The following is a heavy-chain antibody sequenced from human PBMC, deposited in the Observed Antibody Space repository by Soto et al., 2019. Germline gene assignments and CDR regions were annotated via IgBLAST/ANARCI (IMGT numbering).Heavy chain of an antibody. CDR3: ARDGHGGYVSDFDY. V-gene: IGHV1-3*01. Sequence: ASVKVSCKASGYTFTSYAMHWVRQAPGQRLEWMGWINAGNGNTKYSQKFQGRVTITRDTSASTAYMELSSLRSDDTAVYYCARDGHGGYVSDFDYWGQGTLVTVSS. D-gene: IGHD5-12*01. CDR1: GYTFTSYA. J-gene: IGHJ4*02. CDR2: INAGNGNT.